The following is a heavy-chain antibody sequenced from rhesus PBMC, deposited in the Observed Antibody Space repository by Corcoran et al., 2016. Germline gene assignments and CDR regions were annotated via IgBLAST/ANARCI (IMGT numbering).Heavy chain of an antibody. J-gene: IGHJ4*01. CDR1: GDSFSSYW. Sequence: QVQLQESGPGLVTSSETLSLTCAVSGDSFSSYWWGWIRQTLGKGLEWMGEIKGLNGNTNDNPSLKKRVNLSRDASKNQFSRQLTSVTAADTAFYYCARYHMTYDYWGQGILVTVSS. D-gene: IGHD3-22*01. V-gene: IGHV4-80*01. CDR3: ARYHMTYDY. CDR2: IKGLNGNT.